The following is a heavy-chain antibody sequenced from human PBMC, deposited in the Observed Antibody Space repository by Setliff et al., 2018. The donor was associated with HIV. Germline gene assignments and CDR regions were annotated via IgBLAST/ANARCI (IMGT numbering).Heavy chain of an antibody. CDR2: IFYSGST. V-gene: IGHV4-39*01. CDR1: GGSISGASYY. D-gene: IGHD3-10*01. J-gene: IGHJ5*02. CDR3: ATQITMVRGVVKWFDP. Sequence: PSETLSLTCAVSGGSISGASYYWGWIRQPPGKGLEWIGSIFYSGSTYYNPSLKSRVTISVDTSKNQFSLNLSSVTAADTAVYYCATQITMVRGVVKWFDPWGQGTLVTVSS.